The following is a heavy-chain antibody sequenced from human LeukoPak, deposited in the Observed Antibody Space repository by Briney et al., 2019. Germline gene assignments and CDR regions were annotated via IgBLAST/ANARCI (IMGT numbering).Heavy chain of an antibody. D-gene: IGHD1-1*01. CDR2: ISGSSSSYI. Sequence: GGSLRLSCAASGFTFSSFTMNWVRQAPGKGLEWVSCISGSSSSYIYYADSVKGRFTISRDNAKNSLYLQMNSLRAEDTAVYYCARERKYDSNFDYWGQGTLVTVSS. V-gene: IGHV3-21*01. CDR1: GFTFSSFT. J-gene: IGHJ4*02. CDR3: ARERKYDSNFDY.